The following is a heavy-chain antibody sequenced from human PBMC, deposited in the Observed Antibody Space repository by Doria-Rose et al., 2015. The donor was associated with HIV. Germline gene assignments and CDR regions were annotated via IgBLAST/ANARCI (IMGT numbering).Heavy chain of an antibody. Sequence: QVTLKESGPVLAKPTETLTLTCTVSGVSLSSPGMGVSWIRQPPGKALEWLANTFSDDERSYTTSLKSRLSICRGTSKSQVVLTMTDMDPVDTATYYCARIKSSRWYHKYYFDFWGQGTLVIVSA. CDR3: ARIKSSRWYHKYYFDF. V-gene: IGHV2-26*01. CDR2: TFSDDER. CDR1: GVSLSSPGMG. D-gene: IGHD6-13*01. J-gene: IGHJ4*02.